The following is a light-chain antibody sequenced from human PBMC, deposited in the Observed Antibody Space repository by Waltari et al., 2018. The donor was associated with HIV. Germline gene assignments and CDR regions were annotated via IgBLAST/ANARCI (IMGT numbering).Light chain of an antibody. CDR3: QQYKNWPLYT. V-gene: IGKV3-15*01. CDR1: QRVSTN. CDR2: EAS. J-gene: IGKJ2*01. Sequence: VMTQSPATLSVSPGERATLPCRARQRVSTNLAWYHQKPGHAPRLLIYEASTGGTGRPARCSGSGSGTEFTLTISSLQSEDFALYYCQQYKNWPLYTFGQGTKLEI.